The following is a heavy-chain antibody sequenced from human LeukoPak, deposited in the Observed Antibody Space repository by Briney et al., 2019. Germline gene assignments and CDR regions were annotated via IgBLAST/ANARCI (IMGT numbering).Heavy chain of an antibody. CDR3: ARDYDYVWGSYRYFYFDY. Sequence: GGSLRLSCAASGFTFSGYWMSWVRQAPGKGLEWVANIKEDGSEKYCVDSVKGRFTISRDNAKNSLYLQMNSLRAEDTAVYYCARDYDYVWGSYRYFYFDYWGQGTLVTVSS. V-gene: IGHV3-7*04. J-gene: IGHJ4*02. CDR1: GFTFSGYW. CDR2: IKEDGSEK. D-gene: IGHD3-16*02.